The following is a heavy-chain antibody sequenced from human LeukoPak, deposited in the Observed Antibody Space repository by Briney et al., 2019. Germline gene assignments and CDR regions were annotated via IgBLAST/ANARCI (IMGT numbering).Heavy chain of an antibody. Sequence: GGSLRLSCEASGFSVSSNYMSWVRQAPGKGLEWVSVIYKEREGDTYYAASVRGRFTISRDNFKNTLYLQMNSLRAEDSAVYYCARDPGGRYSSSYAGYFDYWGQGTLVTVSS. CDR1: GFSVSSNY. CDR3: ARDPGGRYSSSYAGYFDY. J-gene: IGHJ4*02. CDR2: IYKEREGDT. V-gene: IGHV3-53*01. D-gene: IGHD6-13*01.